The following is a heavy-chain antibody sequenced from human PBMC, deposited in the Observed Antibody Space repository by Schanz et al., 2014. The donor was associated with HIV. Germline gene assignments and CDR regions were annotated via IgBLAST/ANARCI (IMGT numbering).Heavy chain of an antibody. CDR2: MSYDGINK. CDR1: GFSFNNYS. CDR3: AKDGNWYDSRYRGKGNYYYYYGMDV. Sequence: QVQLVESGGGVVQPRRSLRLSCAASGFSFNNYSMHWVRQAPGKGLEWVAVMSYDGINKHYADSVKGRFTISRDNSKNTLYLQIKSLRPEDTAVYYCAKDGNWYDSRYRGKGNYYYYYGMDVWGQGTTVTVSS. V-gene: IGHV3-30*18. J-gene: IGHJ6*02. D-gene: IGHD3-22*01.